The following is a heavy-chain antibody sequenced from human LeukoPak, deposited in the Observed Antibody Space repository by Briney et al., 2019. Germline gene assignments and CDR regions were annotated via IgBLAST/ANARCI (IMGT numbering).Heavy chain of an antibody. J-gene: IGHJ4*02. CDR1: GGTFSGYA. Sequence: GASVKVSCKASGGTFSGYAISWVRQAPGQGLEWMGGIIPIFGTANYAQKFQGRVTITADESTSTAYMELSSLRSEDTAVYYCARGTGDPYYFDYWGQGTLVTVSS. V-gene: IGHV1-69*13. CDR2: IIPIFGTA. D-gene: IGHD7-27*01. CDR3: ARGTGDPYYFDY.